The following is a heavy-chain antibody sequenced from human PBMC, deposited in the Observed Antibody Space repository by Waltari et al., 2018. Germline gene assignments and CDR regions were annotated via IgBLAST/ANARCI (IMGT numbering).Heavy chain of an antibody. CDR2: IYYSGST. D-gene: IGHD2-15*01. CDR3: ARAVVVAATGGWFDP. Sequence: QVQLQESGPGLVKPSETLSLTCTFSGGSISSHYWRGIRQPPGKGLEWSGYIYYSGSTNYNPALRSRVTISVDTSKNQFSLKLSSVTAADTAVYYCARAVVVAATGGWFDPWGQGTLVTVSS. J-gene: IGHJ5*02. CDR1: GGSISSHY. V-gene: IGHV4-59*11.